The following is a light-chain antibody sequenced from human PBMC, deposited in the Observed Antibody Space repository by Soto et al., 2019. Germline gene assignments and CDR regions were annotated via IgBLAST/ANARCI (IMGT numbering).Light chain of an antibody. J-gene: IGLJ1*01. CDR2: SNN. V-gene: IGLV1-44*01. CDR1: SSNIGSNT. Sequence: QSALTQPPSASGTPGQRVTISCSGSSSNIGSNTVNWYQQLPGTAPKLLIYSNNQRPSGVPDRFSGSKSGTSASLAISGLQSEDEADYYCAAWDDLLNGPSGFGTGTKVTVL. CDR3: AAWDDLLNGPSG.